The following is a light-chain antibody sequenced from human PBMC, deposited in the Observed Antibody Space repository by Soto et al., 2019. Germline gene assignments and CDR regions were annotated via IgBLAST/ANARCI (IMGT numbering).Light chain of an antibody. CDR2: GAS. CDR3: QQYGRSGST. V-gene: IGKV3-20*01. CDR1: QSGSDR. J-gene: IGKJ5*01. Sequence: EIVLTQSPGTLSLFPGEGATLSCRASQSGSDRLAWYQQKPGQSPRLLISGASSRATGIPDRFSGSGSGTDFTLSISRLEPEDFAVYYCQQYGRSGSTFGQGTRLAI.